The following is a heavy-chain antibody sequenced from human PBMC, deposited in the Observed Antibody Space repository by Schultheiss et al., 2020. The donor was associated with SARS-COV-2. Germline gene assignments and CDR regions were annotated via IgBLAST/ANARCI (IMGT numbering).Heavy chain of an antibody. CDR3: ASSDTAMIFYGMDV. J-gene: IGHJ6*02. CDR2: INPNSGGT. V-gene: IGHV1-2*02. D-gene: IGHD5-18*01. Sequence: GESLKISCKASGYTFTGYYVHWVRQAPGQGLEWMGWINPNSGGTNYAQKFQGRVTMTRDTSISTAYMELSRLRSDDTAVYYCASSDTAMIFYGMDVWGQGTTVTVSS. CDR1: GYTFTGYY.